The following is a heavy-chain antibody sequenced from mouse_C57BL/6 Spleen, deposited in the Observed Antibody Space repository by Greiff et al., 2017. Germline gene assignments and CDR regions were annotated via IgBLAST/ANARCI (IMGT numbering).Heavy chain of an antibody. CDR3: ARTYFDAGYYAMDY. V-gene: IGHV5-17*01. CDR1: GFTFSDYG. CDR2: ISSGSSTI. J-gene: IGHJ4*01. D-gene: IGHD1-1*01. Sequence: EVKVVESGGGLVKPGGSLKFSCAASGFTFSDYGMHWVRQAPEKGLEWVAYISSGSSTIYYAETVKGRFTISGDNATNTLFLHMTSLRSEATAMYYCARTYFDAGYYAMDYWGQGTSVTVSS.